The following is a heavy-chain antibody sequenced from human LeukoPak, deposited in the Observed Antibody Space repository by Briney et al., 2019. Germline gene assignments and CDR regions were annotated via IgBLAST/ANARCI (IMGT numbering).Heavy chain of an antibody. J-gene: IGHJ4*02. D-gene: IGHD3-22*01. CDR1: GFTFSSYS. CDR3: ARVIRYYYDSSGYQDQYFDY. V-gene: IGHV3-21*01. CDR2: INSSSSYI. Sequence: GGSLRLSCAASGFTFSSYSMNWVRQAPGKGLEWVSSINSSSSYIYYADSVKGRFTISRDNAKNSLYLQMNSLRAEDTAVYYCARVIRYYYDSSGYQDQYFDYWGQGTLVTVSS.